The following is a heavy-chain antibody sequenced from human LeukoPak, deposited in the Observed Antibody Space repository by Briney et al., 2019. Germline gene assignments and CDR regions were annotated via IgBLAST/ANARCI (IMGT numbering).Heavy chain of an antibody. CDR2: IYHSGST. D-gene: IGHD2-2*01. CDR1: GGSISSGGYS. V-gene: IGHV4-30-2*01. CDR3: ARAGCSSTSCYLGDNWFDP. J-gene: IGHJ5*02. Sequence: PSETLSLTCAVSGGSISSGGYSWSWIRQPPGKGLEWIGYIYHSGSTYYNPSLKSRVTLSVDGSKNQFSLKLSSVTAADTAVYYCARAGCSSTSCYLGDNWFDPWGQGTLVTVSS.